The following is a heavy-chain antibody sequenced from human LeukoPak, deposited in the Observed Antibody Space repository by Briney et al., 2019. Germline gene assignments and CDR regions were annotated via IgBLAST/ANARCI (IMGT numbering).Heavy chain of an antibody. J-gene: IGHJ4*02. D-gene: IGHD6-19*01. CDR1: GFTFSSHG. CDR2: ISSRSSTI. V-gene: IGHV3-48*04. Sequence: GGSLRLSCEASGFTFSSHGMNWVRQAPGKGLEWVSYISSRSSTIYHADSVKGRFTISRDNAKNSLYLQMNSLRAEDTAVYYCARVAVAGPYDYWGQGTLVTVSS. CDR3: ARVAVAGPYDY.